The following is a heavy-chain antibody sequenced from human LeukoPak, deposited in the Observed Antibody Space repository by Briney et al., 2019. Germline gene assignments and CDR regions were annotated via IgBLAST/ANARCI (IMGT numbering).Heavy chain of an antibody. V-gene: IGHV3-30*18. Sequence: PGRSLRLSCAASGFTFSSYGMHWVRQAPGKGLEWGAVISYDGSNKYYADSVKGRFTISRDNSKNTLYLQMNSLRAEDTAVYYCAKDRGIVGAPSDYWGQGTLVTVSS. J-gene: IGHJ4*02. CDR1: GFTFSSYG. CDR2: ISYDGSNK. D-gene: IGHD1-26*01. CDR3: AKDRGIVGAPSDY.